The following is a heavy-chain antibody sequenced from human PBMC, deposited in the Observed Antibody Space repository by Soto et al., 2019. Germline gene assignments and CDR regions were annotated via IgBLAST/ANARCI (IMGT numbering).Heavy chain of an antibody. J-gene: IGHJ4*02. CDR1: GFTFTDYS. Sequence: QDHLVQSGPEMKRPGASVRISCKASGFTFTDYSLHWVRQAPVQGLEWMGWIDIGNGNRKYSQELQGRVTITSDTSASTAYMDLNSLKFEDTAVYYCATEGRSGWYDYWGQGTLVTVSS. CDR3: ATEGRSGWYDY. D-gene: IGHD6-19*01. CDR2: IDIGNGNR. V-gene: IGHV1-3*04.